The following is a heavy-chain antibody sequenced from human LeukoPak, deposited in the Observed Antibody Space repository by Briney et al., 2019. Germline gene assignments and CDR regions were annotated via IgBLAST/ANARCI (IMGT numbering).Heavy chain of an antibody. D-gene: IGHD6-19*01. CDR3: ARAYSSGWYVAY. J-gene: IGHJ4*02. V-gene: IGHV3-48*01. CDR1: GFTFSSYS. Sequence: QTGGSLRLSCAVSGFTFSSYSMNWVRQAPGKGLEWVSYISGSGSTIWYADSVKGRFTISRDNAKNSLYLQMNSLRADDTAVYYCARAYSSGWYVAYWGQGTLVTVSS. CDR2: ISGSGSTI.